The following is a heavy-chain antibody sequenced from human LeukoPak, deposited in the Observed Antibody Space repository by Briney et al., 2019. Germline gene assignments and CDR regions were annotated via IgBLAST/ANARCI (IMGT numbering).Heavy chain of an antibody. D-gene: IGHD2-15*01. CDR2: ISGCGCST. J-gene: IGHJ3*02. V-gene: IGHV3-23*01. Sequence: QPGGSLRLSCAASGFTFSSYAMSWVRQAPGKGLEWVSAISGCGCSTYCGDSVKARFTISRDNSKNTLYLQMNSLRAEDTAVYYCAKGDRAAPIDAFDIWGQGTMVTVSS. CDR3: AKGDRAAPIDAFDI. CDR1: GFTFSSYA.